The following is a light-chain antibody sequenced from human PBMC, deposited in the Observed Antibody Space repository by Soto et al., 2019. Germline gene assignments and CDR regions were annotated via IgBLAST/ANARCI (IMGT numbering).Light chain of an antibody. CDR1: SSDVGRYSL. CDR3: YTYAGGSTYL. Sequence: QSALTQPASVSGSPGQSITTSCTGTSSDVGRYSLLSWYQHHPGKAPKLIIYEDIKGPSGVSNRFSGSKSGNTASLRISGLQAEDEADYYCYTYAGGSTYLFGTGTKVTVL. V-gene: IGLV2-23*01. CDR2: EDI. J-gene: IGLJ1*01.